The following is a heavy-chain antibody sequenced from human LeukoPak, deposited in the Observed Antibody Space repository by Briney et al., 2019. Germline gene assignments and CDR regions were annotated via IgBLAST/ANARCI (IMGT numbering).Heavy chain of an antibody. CDR2: IIPIFGTA. Sequence: GASVKVSCKASGGTFSSYAISWVRQAPGQGLEWMGGIIPIFGTANYAQKFQGRVTITADESTSTAYMELSSLRSEDTAVYYCARGGYDSSGLHAFDIWGQGTMVTVSS. CDR1: GGTFSSYA. J-gene: IGHJ3*02. CDR3: ARGGYDSSGLHAFDI. V-gene: IGHV1-69*13. D-gene: IGHD3-22*01.